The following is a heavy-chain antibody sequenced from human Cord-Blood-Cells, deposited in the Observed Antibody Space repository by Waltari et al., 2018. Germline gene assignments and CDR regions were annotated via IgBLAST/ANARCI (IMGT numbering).Heavy chain of an antibody. J-gene: IGHJ4*02. V-gene: IGHV3-53*01. CDR3: ARKYSYGYYFDY. CDR1: VFTVRCNY. CDR2: IYRGCST. D-gene: IGHD5-18*01. Sequence: EVPLVDSGGGLIQPGGSLRLSCAASVFTVRCNYMSCVRQAPGKGLEWVSVIYRGCSTYYAESVKGRFTISRDNSKNTLYLQMNSLRAEDTAVYYCARKYSYGYYFDYWGQGTLVTVSS.